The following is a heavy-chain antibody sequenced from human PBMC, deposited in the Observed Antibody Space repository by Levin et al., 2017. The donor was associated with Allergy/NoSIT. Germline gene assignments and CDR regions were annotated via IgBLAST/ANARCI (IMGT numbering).Heavy chain of an antibody. CDR2: ISTSGSAI. CDR1: GFTFSTYS. CDR3: ARDEDSGSWGANSFDM. D-gene: IGHD6-19*01. Sequence: GGSLRLSCAVSGFTFSTYSMNWVRQTPGKGLEWVSFISTSGSAIHYADSVMGRFTISRDNAKNSLYLQMTSLRAEDTAVYYCARDEDSGSWGANSFDMWGHGTTVTVSS. J-gene: IGHJ3*02. V-gene: IGHV3-48*01.